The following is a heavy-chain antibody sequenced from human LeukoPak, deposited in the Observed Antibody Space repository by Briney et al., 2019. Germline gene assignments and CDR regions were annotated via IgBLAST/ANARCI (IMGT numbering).Heavy chain of an antibody. CDR1: GYTFIGDY. CDR3: AIDYYGTSGRDAFDI. D-gene: IGHD3-22*01. J-gene: IGHJ3*02. V-gene: IGHV1-2*02. CDR2: VNPNSGYT. Sequence: ASVKVSCKPSGYTFIGDYMHWLRQPPGQGLEWMRWVNPNSGYTDYAQTFQGRVSMTRDTSLTTAYMELSRLRSDDTAVYYCAIDYYGTSGRDAFDIWGQGTTVTVSS.